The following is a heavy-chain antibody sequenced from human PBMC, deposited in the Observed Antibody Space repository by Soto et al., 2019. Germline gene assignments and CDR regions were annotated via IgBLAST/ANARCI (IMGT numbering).Heavy chain of an antibody. J-gene: IGHJ3*02. D-gene: IGHD4-17*01. CDR3: ARRYGGAFDI. Sequence: SDTLSLTCAVYGLSFIGYYWSWIRQPPGKGLEWIGEINHSGSTNYNPSLKSRVTISVDTSKNQFSLKLSSVTAADTAVYYCARRYGGAFDIWGQGTMVT. V-gene: IGHV4-34*01. CDR2: INHSGST. CDR1: GLSFIGYY.